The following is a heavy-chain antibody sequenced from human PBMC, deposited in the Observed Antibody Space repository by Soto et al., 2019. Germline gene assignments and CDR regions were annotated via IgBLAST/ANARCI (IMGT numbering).Heavy chain of an antibody. J-gene: IGHJ5*02. CDR1: GFTFSSYD. CDR3: AGIVGADSP. D-gene: IGHD1-26*01. Sequence: EVQFVESGGGLAQPGGSLRLSCATSGFTFSSYDMHWVRQFTGKRLEWVSAVASTGETYYSDSVRGRFVISRENAKNSFYLQMDSLTAGDTAVYDCAGIVGADSPWGQGTLVTVSS. CDR2: VASTGET. V-gene: IGHV3-13*01.